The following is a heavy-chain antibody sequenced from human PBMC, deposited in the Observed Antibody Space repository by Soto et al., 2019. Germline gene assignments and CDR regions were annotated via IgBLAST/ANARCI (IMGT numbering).Heavy chain of an antibody. J-gene: IGHJ6*02. D-gene: IGHD1-26*01. CDR3: AARRSGLYAMDV. Sequence: ASLKVSCKASGFTLSTSSVQWGRQARGQRPEWMGWIVGGSGNTNYAQNSQERVIITRDMSTSTVYMELSSLRSDDTAVYFCAARRSGLYAMDVWGQGTTVTVS. CDR2: IVGGSGNT. CDR1: GFTLSTSS. V-gene: IGHV1-58*01.